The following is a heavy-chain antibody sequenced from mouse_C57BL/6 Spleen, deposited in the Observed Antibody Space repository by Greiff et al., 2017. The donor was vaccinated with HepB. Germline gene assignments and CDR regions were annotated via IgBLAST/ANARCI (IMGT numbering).Heavy chain of an antibody. V-gene: IGHV1-55*01. CDR3: ARSGSRLSPFAY. CDR2: IYPGSGST. D-gene: IGHD1-1*02. J-gene: IGHJ3*01. CDR1: GYTFTSYW. Sequence: QVQLQQPGAELVKPGASVKMSCKASGYTFTSYWITWVKQRPGQGLEWIGDIYPGSGSTNYNEKFKSKGTLTVDTSSSTAYMQLSSLTSEDSAVYYCARSGSRLSPFAYWGQGTLVTVSA.